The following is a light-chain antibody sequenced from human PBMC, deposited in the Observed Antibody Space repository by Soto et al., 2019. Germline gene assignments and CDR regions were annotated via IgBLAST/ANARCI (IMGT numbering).Light chain of an antibody. V-gene: IGLV2-14*01. Sequence: QSALTQPASVSGSPGQSITISCTGTSSDVGGYNYVSWYQQHPGKAPKHMIYEVSNRPSGVSNRYSGSKSGNTASLTISGLQAEDEADYYSSSYTSSSTPYVFGTGTKLTVL. CDR2: EVS. CDR1: SSDVGGYNY. J-gene: IGLJ1*01. CDR3: SSYTSSSTPYV.